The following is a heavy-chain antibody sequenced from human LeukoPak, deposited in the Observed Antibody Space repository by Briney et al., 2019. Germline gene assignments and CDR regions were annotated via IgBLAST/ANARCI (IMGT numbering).Heavy chain of an antibody. CDR2: INPSGGST. J-gene: IGHJ6*02. CDR1: GYTFTRYY. D-gene: IGHD6-6*01. V-gene: IGHV1-46*01. Sequence: ASVKVSCKASGYTFTRYYMHWVRQAPGQGLDWMGIINPSGGSTSYAQKFQGRVTMTRDTSTSTVYMALSSLRSEDTAVYYCSRDVSHISSSEDPYYYGMDVWGQGATVTVSS. CDR3: SRDVSHISSSEDPYYYGMDV.